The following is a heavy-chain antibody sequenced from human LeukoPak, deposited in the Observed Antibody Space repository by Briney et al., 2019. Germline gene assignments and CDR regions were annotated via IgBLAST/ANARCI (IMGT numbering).Heavy chain of an antibody. CDR2: ISSSGNDI. V-gene: IGHV3-48*03. CDR3: ARVSGELPSLY. CDR1: VFTFSSYE. D-gene: IGHD1-26*01. Sequence: PGGSVRLSCGASVFTFSSYEMIWVRQAPGRGLEWVSYISSSGNDIYYADSLKDRFTISRDNAKNSLYLQMNSRRAEDTAVYYCARVSGELPSLYRGQGTLVTGSS. J-gene: IGHJ4*02.